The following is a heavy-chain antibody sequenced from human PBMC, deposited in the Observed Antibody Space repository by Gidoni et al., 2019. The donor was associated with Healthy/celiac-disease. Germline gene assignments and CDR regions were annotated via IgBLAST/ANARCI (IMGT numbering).Heavy chain of an antibody. D-gene: IGHD6-19*01. Sequence: QVQLVESGGGVVQPGRSLRLSCAASGFTFSSYAMHWVRQAPGKGLEWVAVISYDGSNKYYAYSVKGRFTISRDNSKNTLYLQMNSLRAEDTAVYYCARDQWISSSGWYSDCAFDIWGQGTMVTVSS. J-gene: IGHJ3*02. CDR1: GFTFSSYA. CDR2: ISYDGSNK. CDR3: ARDQWISSSGWYSDCAFDI. V-gene: IGHV3-30*01.